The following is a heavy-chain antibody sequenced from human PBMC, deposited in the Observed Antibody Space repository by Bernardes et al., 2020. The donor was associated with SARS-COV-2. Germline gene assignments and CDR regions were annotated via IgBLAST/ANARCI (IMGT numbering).Heavy chain of an antibody. V-gene: IGHV4-4*02. CDR2: IYHSGST. D-gene: IGHD1-26*01. CDR3: ASLYRSGSYTGGIDY. J-gene: IGHJ4*02. Sequence: SETLSLTCAVSGGSISSSNWWSWVRQPPGKGLEWIGEIYHSGSTNYNPSLKSRVTISVDKSKNQFSLKLSSVTAADTAVYYCASLYRSGSYTGGIDYWGQGTLVTVSS. CDR1: GGSISSSNW.